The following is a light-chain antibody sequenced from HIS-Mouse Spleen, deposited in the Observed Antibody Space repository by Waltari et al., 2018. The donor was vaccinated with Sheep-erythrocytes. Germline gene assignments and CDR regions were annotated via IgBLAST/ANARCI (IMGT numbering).Light chain of an antibody. V-gene: IGLV2-23*01. Sequence: QSALTQPASVSGSPGQSITLSSTGTSRDVGSYNLVPWYQQHPGKAPKLMIYEGSKRPSGVSNRFSGSKSGNTASLTISGLQAEDEADYYCCSYAGSSTPWVFGGGTKLTVL. CDR1: SRDVGSYNL. CDR2: EGS. CDR3: CSYAGSSTPWV. J-gene: IGLJ3*02.